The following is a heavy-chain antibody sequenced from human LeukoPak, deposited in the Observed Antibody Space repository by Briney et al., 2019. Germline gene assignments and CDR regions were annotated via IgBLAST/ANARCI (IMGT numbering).Heavy chain of an antibody. CDR1: GFTFDDYA. Sequence: GGSLRLSCAASGFTFDDYAMHWVRRAPGKGLEWVSGISWNSGSIGYADSVKGRFTISRDNAKNSLYLQMNSLRAEDTAVYYCAREESSSSGYYFDYWGQGTLVTVSS. J-gene: IGHJ4*02. V-gene: IGHV3-9*01. CDR2: ISWNSGSI. D-gene: IGHD6-6*01. CDR3: AREESSSSGYYFDY.